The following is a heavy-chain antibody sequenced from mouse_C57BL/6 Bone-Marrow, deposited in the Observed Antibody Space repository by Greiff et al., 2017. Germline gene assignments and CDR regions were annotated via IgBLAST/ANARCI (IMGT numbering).Heavy chain of an antibody. CDR3: ARGGGFAY. V-gene: IGHV1-4*01. CDR1: GYTFTSYT. J-gene: IGHJ3*01. CDR2: INPSSGYT. Sequence: VKLQESGAELARPGASVKMSCKASGYTFTSYTMHWVKQRPGQGLEWIGYINPSSGYTKYNQKFKDKSTLTADKSSSTAYMRRSSLTSEDSAVYYCARGGGFAYWGQGTLVTVSA.